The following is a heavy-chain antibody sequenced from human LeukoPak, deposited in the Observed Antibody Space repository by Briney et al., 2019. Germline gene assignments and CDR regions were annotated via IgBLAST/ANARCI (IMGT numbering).Heavy chain of an antibody. Sequence: SETLSLTCTVSGGSISSSSYYWGWIRQPPGKGLEWIGSIYYSGSTYYNPSLKSRVTISVDTSKNQFSLKLSSVTAADTAVYYCARGGDYGDYAFPYFDYWGQGTLATVSS. CDR2: IYYSGST. D-gene: IGHD4-17*01. J-gene: IGHJ4*02. CDR1: GGSISSSSYY. CDR3: ARGGDYGDYAFPYFDY. V-gene: IGHV4-39*07.